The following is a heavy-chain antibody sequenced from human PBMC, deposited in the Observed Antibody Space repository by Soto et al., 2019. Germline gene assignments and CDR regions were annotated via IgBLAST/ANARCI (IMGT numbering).Heavy chain of an antibody. D-gene: IGHD5-12*01. CDR1: GESFSGYY. V-gene: IGHV4-34*01. CDR2: INHSGST. J-gene: IGHJ4*02. Sequence: SETLSLTCAVYGESFSGYYWSWIRQPPGKGLEWIGEINHSGSTNYNPSLKRRVTMSVDTSKNQFSPKLSSVTAADTAMYYCAGNIVATISSFDYWGQGTLVTVSS. CDR3: AGNIVATISSFDY.